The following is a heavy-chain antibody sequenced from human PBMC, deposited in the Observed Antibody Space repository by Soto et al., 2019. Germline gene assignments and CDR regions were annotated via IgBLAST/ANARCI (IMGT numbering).Heavy chain of an antibody. CDR3: AIGRGYTYNGGSALDY. D-gene: IGHD5-18*01. CDR2: ISWNSDNI. V-gene: IGHV3-9*01. CDR1: GFTFHDYA. Sequence: EVQLVESGGGLVQPGRSLRLSCAASGFTFHDYAVHWVRQAPGKGLEWVSGISWNSDNIAYADSVKGRFTMSRDNAKNSLFLQMNSLRADDTAFYYCAIGRGYTYNGGSALDYWGQGALVTVSS. J-gene: IGHJ4*02.